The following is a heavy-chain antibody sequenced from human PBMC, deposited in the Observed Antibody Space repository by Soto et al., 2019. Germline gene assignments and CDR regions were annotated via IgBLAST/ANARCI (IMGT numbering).Heavy chain of an antibody. CDR3: AREANCSGGSCSSSFWFDP. CDR1: GASISSGGYY. CDR2: IYYSGNT. V-gene: IGHV4-61*08. D-gene: IGHD2-15*01. J-gene: IGHJ5*02. Sequence: PSETLSLTCTVSGASISSGGYYWRWIRQPPGKGLEWIAYIYYSGNTKYNPSLKDRVTISVDTSKNQFSLKLNSVTAADTAVYYCAREANCSGGSCSSSFWFDPWGQGTLVTVSS.